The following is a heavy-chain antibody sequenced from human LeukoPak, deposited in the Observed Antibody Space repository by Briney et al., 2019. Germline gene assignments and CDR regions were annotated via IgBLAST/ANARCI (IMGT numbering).Heavy chain of an antibody. Sequence: GASLRLSCAASGFTFSSYAMSWVRQAPGKGLEWVSAISGSGGSTYYADSVKGRFTISRDNSKNTLYLQMNSLRAEDTAVYYCARDDGYGSGSLNPYYYYGMDVWGKGTTVTVSS. J-gene: IGHJ6*04. CDR3: ARDDGYGSGSLNPYYYYGMDV. V-gene: IGHV3-23*01. CDR1: GFTFSSYA. CDR2: ISGSGGST. D-gene: IGHD3-10*01.